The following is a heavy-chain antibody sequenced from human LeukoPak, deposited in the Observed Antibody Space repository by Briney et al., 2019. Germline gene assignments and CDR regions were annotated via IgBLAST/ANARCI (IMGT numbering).Heavy chain of an antibody. D-gene: IGHD6-6*01. V-gene: IGHV4-31*03. Sequence: SETLSLTCTVSGGSISSGGYYWSWIRQHPGKGLEWIGYIYYSGSTYYNPSLKSRVTISVDTSKNQFSLKLSSVTAADTAVYYYARDPQYGSSPGAFDIWGQGTMVTVSS. CDR2: IYYSGST. J-gene: IGHJ3*02. CDR1: GGSISSGGYY. CDR3: ARDPQYGSSPGAFDI.